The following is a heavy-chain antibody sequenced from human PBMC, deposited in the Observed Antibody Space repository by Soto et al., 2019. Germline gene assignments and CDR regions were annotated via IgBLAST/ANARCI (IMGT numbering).Heavy chain of an antibody. D-gene: IGHD1-1*01. Sequence: GGSLRLSCAASGLTLSNYWMNWVRQAPGKGLEWVANINYDGSNKYYADSVKGRFTISRDNSKNTLYLQMNSLRAEDTAVYYCARKGTTGTTAHLGAHHYYYYYGMDVWGQGTTVTVSS. J-gene: IGHJ6*02. CDR3: ARKGTTGTTAHLGAHHYYYYYGMDV. CDR1: GLTLSNYW. V-gene: IGHV3-33*08. CDR2: INYDGSNK.